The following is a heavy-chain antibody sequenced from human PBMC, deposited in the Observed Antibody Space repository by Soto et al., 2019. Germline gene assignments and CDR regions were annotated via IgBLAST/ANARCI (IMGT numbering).Heavy chain of an antibody. V-gene: IGHV3-23*01. Sequence: PGGSLRLSCVTSGFTFNNFGMKWVRQAPGKGLEWVSSISASGFNKYYADSVKGRFTITRDDSKNSVYLQMDSLRVEDTAVYYCAREGALKPFSSWGQGALVTVSS. J-gene: IGHJ5*02. CDR1: GFTFNNFG. CDR2: ISASGFNK. CDR3: AREGALKPFSS.